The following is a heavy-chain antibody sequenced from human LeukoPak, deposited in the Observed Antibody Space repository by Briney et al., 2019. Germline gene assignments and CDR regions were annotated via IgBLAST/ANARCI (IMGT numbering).Heavy chain of an antibody. CDR2: MNPSGST. J-gene: IGHJ6*03. CDR1: GGSFSGYY. Sequence: PSETLSLTCAVYGGSFSGYYWTWIRQTPEKGLEWIGEMNPSGSTNYNPSLKSRVTISVDTSKNQFSLELSSVTAADTAVHYCARGRQDVTMIVVVMTAVSYYLDVWGKGTTVTVS. V-gene: IGHV4-34*01. D-gene: IGHD3-22*01. CDR3: ARGRQDVTMIVVVMTAVSYYLDV.